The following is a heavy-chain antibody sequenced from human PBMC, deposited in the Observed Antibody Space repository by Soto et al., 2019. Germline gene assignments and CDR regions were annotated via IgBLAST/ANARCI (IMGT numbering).Heavy chain of an antibody. CDR1: GGTFSSFT. J-gene: IGHJ6*02. V-gene: IGHV1-69*01. CDR2: IIPIYGTA. CDR3: AKERRADWKSYYYYAMDV. D-gene: IGHD1-1*01. Sequence: QVQLVQSGAEVKKPGSSVKVSCKASGGTFSSFTISWVRQAPGQGLEWMGGIIPIYGTANYAQKFQGRVTLTADASTRTAYMELSSLRSDDTAVYYCAKERRADWKSYYYYAMDVWGPGTTVTVAS.